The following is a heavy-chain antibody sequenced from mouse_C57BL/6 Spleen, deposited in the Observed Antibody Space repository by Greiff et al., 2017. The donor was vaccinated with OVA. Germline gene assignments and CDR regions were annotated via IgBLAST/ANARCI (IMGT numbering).Heavy chain of an antibody. CDR1: GYTFTSYW. J-gene: IGHJ3*01. CDR2: IYPGSGST. Sequence: QVQLKQPGAELVKPGASVKMSCKASGYTFTSYWITWVKQRPGQGLEWIGDIYPGSGSTNYNEKFKSKATLTVDTSSSTAYMQLSSLTSEDSAVYYCARHYYGSSPWFAYWGQGTLVTVSA. D-gene: IGHD1-1*01. CDR3: ARHYYGSSPWFAY. V-gene: IGHV1-55*01.